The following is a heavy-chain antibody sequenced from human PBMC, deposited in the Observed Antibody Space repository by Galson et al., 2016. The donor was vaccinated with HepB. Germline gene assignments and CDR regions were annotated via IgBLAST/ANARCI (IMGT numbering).Heavy chain of an antibody. CDR2: ISWNSGGL. Sequence: SLRLSCAASGFTFDDSAMHWVRQAPGKGLEWVSGISWNSGGLGYADSVKGRFAISRDNSKNSLYLQMNSLRPEDTALYYCAKGNSSSYYYGLDVWGRGTTVTVSS. CDR3: AKGNSSSYYYGLDV. D-gene: IGHD6-13*01. V-gene: IGHV3-9*01. J-gene: IGHJ6*02. CDR1: GFTFDDSA.